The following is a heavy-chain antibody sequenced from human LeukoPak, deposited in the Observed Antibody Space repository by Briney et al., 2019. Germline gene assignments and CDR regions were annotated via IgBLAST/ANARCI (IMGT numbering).Heavy chain of an antibody. J-gene: IGHJ4*02. V-gene: IGHV4-61*05. Sequence: PSETLSLTCTVSGGSISSSSYYWGWIRQPPGKGLEWIGYIYYSGSTNYNPSLKSRVTISVDTSKNQFSLKLSSVTAADTAVYYCASSSSSLFYFDYWGQGTLVTVSS. D-gene: IGHD6-6*01. CDR1: GGSISSSSYY. CDR2: IYYSGST. CDR3: ASSSSSLFYFDY.